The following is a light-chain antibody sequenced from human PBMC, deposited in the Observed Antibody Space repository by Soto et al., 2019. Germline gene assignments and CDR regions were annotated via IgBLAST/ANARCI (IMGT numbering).Light chain of an antibody. CDR1: SSDVGGYNY. Sequence: QSALTQPASVSGSPGQSITISCTGTSSDVGGYNYVSWYQQHPGTAPKLLIFDVSNRPSGVSNRFSGSKSGNTASLTISGLQTEDEADYYCSSYTSASTYVFRTGNEVPGL. V-gene: IGLV2-14*03. CDR2: DVS. CDR3: SSYTSASTYV. J-gene: IGLJ1*01.